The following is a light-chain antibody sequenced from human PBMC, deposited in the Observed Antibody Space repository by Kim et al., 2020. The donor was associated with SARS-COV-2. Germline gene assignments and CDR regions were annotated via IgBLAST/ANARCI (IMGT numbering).Light chain of an antibody. J-gene: IGLJ2*01. CDR2: YDN. CDR3: QVWDTNSDHWV. CDR1: NMGSKS. V-gene: IGLV3-21*04. Sequence: APGETATIPGGGKNMGSKSVHWYQQKPGQAPVLVLYYDNDRPSGIPERISGASSGDSATLTISRVEAGDEADYYCQVWDTNSDHWVFGGGTQLTVL.